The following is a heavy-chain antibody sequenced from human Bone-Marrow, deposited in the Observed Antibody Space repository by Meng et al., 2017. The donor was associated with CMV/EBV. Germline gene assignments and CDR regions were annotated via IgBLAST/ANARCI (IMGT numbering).Heavy chain of an antibody. CDR2: ISGTRNYI. CDR1: GFTFSSYS. D-gene: IGHD3-3*01. CDR3: ARFWSGYYTIDY. V-gene: IGHV3-21*01. J-gene: IGHJ4*02. Sequence: GESLKISCAASGFTFSSYSMSWVRQAPGKGLEWVSSISGTRNYIFYADSVKGRFTISRDNAKNSLYLQMNSLRAEDTAVYYCARFWSGYYTIDYWGQGTLVNVSS.